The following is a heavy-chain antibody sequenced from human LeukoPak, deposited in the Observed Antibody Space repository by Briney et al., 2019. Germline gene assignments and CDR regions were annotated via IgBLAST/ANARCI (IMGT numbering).Heavy chain of an antibody. CDR1: GGSFSGYY. D-gene: IGHD7-27*01. Sequence: SESLSLTCAVYGGSFSGYYWSWIRQPPGKGLEWIGEINHSGSTNYNPSLKSRVTISVDTSKNQFSLKLSSVTAADTAVYYCARASNWGGLDYWGQGTLVTVSS. J-gene: IGHJ4*02. V-gene: IGHV4-34*01. CDR2: INHSGST. CDR3: ARASNWGGLDY.